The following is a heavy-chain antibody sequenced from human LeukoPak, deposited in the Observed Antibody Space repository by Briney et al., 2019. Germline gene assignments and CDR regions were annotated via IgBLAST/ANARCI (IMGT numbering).Heavy chain of an antibody. CDR3: ARDIRIPDDYYGMDV. D-gene: IGHD3-9*01. J-gene: IGHJ6*02. Sequence: SETLSLTCTVSGGSISSGGYYWSWIRQHPGKGLEWIGYIYYSGSTYYNPSLKSRVAISVDTSKNQFSLKLSSVTAADTAVYYCARDIRIPDDYYGMDVWGQGTTVTVSS. CDR1: GGSISSGGYY. V-gene: IGHV4-31*03. CDR2: IYYSGST.